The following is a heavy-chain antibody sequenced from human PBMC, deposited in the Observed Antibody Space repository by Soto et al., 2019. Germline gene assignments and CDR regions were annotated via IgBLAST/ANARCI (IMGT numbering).Heavy chain of an antibody. CDR1: GFTFSSYT. V-gene: IGHV3-64D*06. J-gene: IGHJ4*02. CDR2: ISSNGGST. D-gene: IGHD3-9*01. CDR3: VKAPPLHYDFLTAYQH. Sequence: GSLRLSCSASGFTFSSYTMHWVRQAPGNGLEYVSAISSNGGSTFYADSVKGRFTISRDNSINTLYLQMNSLRAEDTAVYYCVKAPPLHYDFLTAYQHWGQGALVTVSS.